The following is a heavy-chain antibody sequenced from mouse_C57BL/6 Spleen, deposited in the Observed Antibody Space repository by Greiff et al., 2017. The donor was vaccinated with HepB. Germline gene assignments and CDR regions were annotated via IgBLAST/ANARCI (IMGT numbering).Heavy chain of an antibody. D-gene: IGHD1-1*01. CDR1: GFTFSDYG. CDR2: ISSGSSTI. Sequence: EVQLVESGGGLVKPGGSLKLSCAASGFTFSDYGMHWVRQAPEKGLEWVAYISSGSSTIYYADTVKGRFTISRDNAKNTLFLQMTSLRSEDTAMYYCARGVYYYGSSPYYAMDYWGQGTSVTVSS. J-gene: IGHJ4*01. CDR3: ARGVYYYGSSPYYAMDY. V-gene: IGHV5-17*01.